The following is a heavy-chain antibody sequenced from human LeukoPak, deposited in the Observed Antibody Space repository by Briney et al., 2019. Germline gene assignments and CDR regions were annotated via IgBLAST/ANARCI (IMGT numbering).Heavy chain of an antibody. Sequence: PGGSLRLTCAASGFTFSRHAMSWVRQAPGKGLEWVSAISGSGGNTYYADSVKGRFTIPRDNSKNTLYLQMNSLRVEDTAVHYCAKVLGVANWADAFDIWGQGTMVTVSS. CDR3: AKVLGVANWADAFDI. J-gene: IGHJ3*02. CDR1: GFTFSRHA. CDR2: ISGSGGNT. D-gene: IGHD7-27*01. V-gene: IGHV3-23*01.